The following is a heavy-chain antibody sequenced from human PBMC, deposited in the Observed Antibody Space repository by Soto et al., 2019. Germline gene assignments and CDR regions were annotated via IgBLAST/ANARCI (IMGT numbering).Heavy chain of an antibody. J-gene: IGHJ5*02. V-gene: IGHV4-39*01. CDR2: TYYSGST. CDR1: GDSISSSIYY. D-gene: IGHD2-21*01. CDR3: ARGIGSPNWFDH. Sequence: PSETLSLTCTVSGDSISSSIYYWGWILQPPGKGLEWVGSTYYSGSTHYNPSLKSRVTISVDTSKNQFSLKLSSVTAADTAVYYCARGIGSPNWFDHWGQGTMVTVSS.